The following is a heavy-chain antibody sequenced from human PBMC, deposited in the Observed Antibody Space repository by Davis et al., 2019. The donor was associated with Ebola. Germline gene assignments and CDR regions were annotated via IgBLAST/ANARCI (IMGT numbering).Heavy chain of an antibody. Sequence: AASVKVSCKASGYTFTSYDINWVRQATGQGLEWMGWMNPNSGNTGYAQKFQGGVTMTTDTSTSTAYMEVGSLRSDDTAVYYCARAQFPTTNDHWGQGTLVTVSS. V-gene: IGHV1-8*01. D-gene: IGHD1-1*01. CDR1: GYTFTSYD. CDR3: ARAQFPTTNDH. CDR2: MNPNSGNT. J-gene: IGHJ4*02.